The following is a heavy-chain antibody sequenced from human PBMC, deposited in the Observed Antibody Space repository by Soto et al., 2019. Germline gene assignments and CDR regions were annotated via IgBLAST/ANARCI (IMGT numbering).Heavy chain of an antibody. J-gene: IGHJ6*02. Sequence: EVQLLESGGGLVQPGGSLRLSCAASGFTFSSYAMSWVRQAPGQGLEWVSAISGSGGSTYYADSVKGRFTISRDNSKNPLYRQMNRLRAEDTAVYYGAKGPSSPLLRNSSGWYQPPPARRRYYYYGMDVWGQGTTVTVSS. V-gene: IGHV3-23*01. D-gene: IGHD6-19*01. CDR2: ISGSGGST. CDR3: AKGPSSPLLRNSSGWYQPPPARRRYYYYGMDV. CDR1: GFTFSSYA.